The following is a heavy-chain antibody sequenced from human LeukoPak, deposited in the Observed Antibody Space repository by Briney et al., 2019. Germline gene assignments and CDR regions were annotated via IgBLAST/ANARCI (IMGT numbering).Heavy chain of an antibody. CDR2: IRYDGSDK. J-gene: IGHJ4*02. V-gene: IGHV3-30*02. CDR3: AKDLELAPFDY. D-gene: IGHD1-26*01. Sequence: QPGGSLRLSCAPSGFTFSSYGMHWVRQAPGKGLEWVAFIRYDGSDKHYADSVKGRFTISRDNSKDTLYLQMNNLGAEDTAVYYCAKDLELAPFDYWGQGTLVTVSS. CDR1: GFTFSSYG.